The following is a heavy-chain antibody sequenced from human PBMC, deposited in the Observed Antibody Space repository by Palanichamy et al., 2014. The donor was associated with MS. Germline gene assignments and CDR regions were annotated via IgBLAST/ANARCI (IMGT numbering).Heavy chain of an antibody. J-gene: IGHJ6*02. Sequence: VQLVEFGGGLVQPGRSLRLSCAASGFSFGDYVMHWVRQAPGKGLEWVSGISYDSGSVGYADSVKGRFTVSRDNAKNFLYLQMNGLRAEDTALYYCAKDKGTGRDHPHYNGMDVWDQGTTVTVSS. CDR3: AKDKGTGRDHPHYNGMDV. D-gene: IGHD2-15*01. V-gene: IGHV3-9*01. CDR2: ISYDSGSV. CDR1: GFSFGDYV.